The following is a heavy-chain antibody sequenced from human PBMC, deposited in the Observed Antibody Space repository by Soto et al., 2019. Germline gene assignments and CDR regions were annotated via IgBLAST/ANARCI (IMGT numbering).Heavy chain of an antibody. CDR2: INYDGSTT. CDR3: ARVARGAWGVFDP. J-gene: IGHJ5*02. D-gene: IGHD3-16*01. Sequence: GGSLRLSCAASGFSFSTYWMHWVRQAPGKGLVRVSRINYDGSTTNYADAVKGRFTISRDNAKNTLYLQMNSLTAKDTAVYYCARVARGAWGVFDPWGQGTLVTVSS. V-gene: IGHV3-74*01. CDR1: GFSFSTYW.